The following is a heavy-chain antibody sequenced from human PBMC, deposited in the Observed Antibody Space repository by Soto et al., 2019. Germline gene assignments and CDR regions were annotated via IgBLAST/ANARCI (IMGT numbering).Heavy chain of an antibody. CDR1: GFSFSDFY. J-gene: IGHJ5*02. D-gene: IGHD6-25*01. CDR2: ISDSASNI. CDR3: AREVRPTDWFDP. Sequence: QVQLVESGGGLVKPGGSLRLSCAASGFSFSDFYMSWIRQAPGKGLEWVSCISDSASNIYYADSVKGRFTISRDNAKNSLYLQMNSLRAEDTAVYYCAREVRPTDWFDPWGQGTLVTVSS. V-gene: IGHV3-11*01.